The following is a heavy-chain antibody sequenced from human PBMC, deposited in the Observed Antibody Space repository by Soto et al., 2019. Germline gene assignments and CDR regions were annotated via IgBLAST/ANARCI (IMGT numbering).Heavy chain of an antibody. V-gene: IGHV4-30-4*01. CDR2: ISYSGST. CDR3: ARGNQVAMADY. D-gene: IGHD2-8*01. J-gene: IGHJ4*02. Sequence: SETLSLTCTVSGDSITSGDHYWNWIRQAPEKGLEWIGYISYSGSTYYNPSLKSRVTMSLDISKNQFSLRLSSVTAADTAVYYCARGNQVAMADYWGQGTLVTVSS. CDR1: GDSITSGDHY.